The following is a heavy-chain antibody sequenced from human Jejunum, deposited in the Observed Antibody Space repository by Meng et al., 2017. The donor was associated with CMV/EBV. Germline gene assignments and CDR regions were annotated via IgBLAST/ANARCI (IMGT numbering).Heavy chain of an antibody. Sequence: ASGFTFSSYAMHWVRQAPGKGLEWVAVIPFDGNNEPYAGSVKGRFTISRDNSKNTLYLQVNSLRPEDTGVYYCARGTGSGSWLIDSWGQGTLVTVSS. J-gene: IGHJ4*02. CDR3: ARGTGSGSWLIDS. V-gene: IGHV3-30*04. D-gene: IGHD6-13*01. CDR2: IPFDGNNE. CDR1: GFTFSSYA.